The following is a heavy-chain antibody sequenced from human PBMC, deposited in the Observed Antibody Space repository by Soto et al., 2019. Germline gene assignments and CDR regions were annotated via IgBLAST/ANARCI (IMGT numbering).Heavy chain of an antibody. CDR3: ARRGSGTYSIDY. D-gene: IGHD1-26*01. V-gene: IGHV3-33*01. J-gene: IGHJ4*02. CDR1: GFSFSSYG. Sequence: QVQLVESGGGVVQPGRSLRLSCAASGFSFSSYGMHWVRQAPGKGLEWVAVIWSDGSDKYYADSVKGRFTVSRDNSKNTLYLQMNSLRVEDTAVYYCARRGSGTYSIDYWGQGTLVTVSS. CDR2: IWSDGSDK.